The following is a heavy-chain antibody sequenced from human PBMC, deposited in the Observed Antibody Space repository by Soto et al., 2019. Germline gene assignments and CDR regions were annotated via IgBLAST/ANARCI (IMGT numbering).Heavy chain of an antibody. CDR1: GGSISSGGYY. D-gene: IGHD3-10*02. J-gene: IGHJ6*02. Sequence: SETLSLTCTVSGGSISSGGYYWSWIRQHPGKGLEWIGYIYYSGSTYYNPSLKSRVTISVDTSKNQFPLKLSSVTAADTAVYYCGRDVRGGRGNYGMDVWGQGTTVTVYS. V-gene: IGHV4-31*03. CDR2: IYYSGST. CDR3: GRDVRGGRGNYGMDV.